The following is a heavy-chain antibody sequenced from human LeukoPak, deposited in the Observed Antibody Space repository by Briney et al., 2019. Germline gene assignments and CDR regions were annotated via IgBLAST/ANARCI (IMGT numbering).Heavy chain of an antibody. J-gene: IGHJ5*02. V-gene: IGHV4-34*01. CDR3: ARAQVWYSRGWRYLGNNWFDP. CDR1: GGSFSGYY. Sequence: SETLSLTCAVYGGSFSGYYWSWIRQPPGKGLEWIGEINHSGSTNYNPSLKSRVTISVDTSKNQFSLKLSSVTAADTAVYYCARAQVWYSRGWRYLGNNWFDPWGQGTLVTVSS. CDR2: INHSGST. D-gene: IGHD6-19*01.